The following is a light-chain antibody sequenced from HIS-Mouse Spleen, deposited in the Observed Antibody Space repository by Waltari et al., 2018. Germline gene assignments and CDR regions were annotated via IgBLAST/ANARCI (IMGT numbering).Light chain of an antibody. CDR2: EDS. CDR1: ALPKKY. CDR3: YSTDSSGNHRRV. V-gene: IGLV3-10*01. Sequence: SYELTQPPSVSVSPGQTARITCSGDALPKKYAYWYQQKSGQAPVLVIYEDSKRPSGMPEGFAGSSSGTMATLTISGAQVEDEADYYCYSTDSSGNHRRVFGGGTKLTVL. J-gene: IGLJ3*02.